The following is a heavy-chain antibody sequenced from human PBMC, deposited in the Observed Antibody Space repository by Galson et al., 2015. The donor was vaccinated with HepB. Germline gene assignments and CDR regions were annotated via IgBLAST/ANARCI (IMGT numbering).Heavy chain of an antibody. CDR3: ARDVGIVVVPAAIAYAFDI. CDR2: ISYDGSNK. V-gene: IGHV3-30-3*01. Sequence: SLRLSCAASGFTFSSYAMHWVRQAPGKGLEWVAVISYDGSNKYYADSVKGRFTISRDNSKNTLYLQMNSLRAEDTAVYYCARDVGIVVVPAAIAYAFDIWGQGTMVTVSS. CDR1: GFTFSSYA. D-gene: IGHD2-2*03. J-gene: IGHJ3*02.